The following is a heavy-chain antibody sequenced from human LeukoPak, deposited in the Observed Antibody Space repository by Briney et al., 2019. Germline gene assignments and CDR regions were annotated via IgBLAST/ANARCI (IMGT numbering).Heavy chain of an antibody. J-gene: IGHJ4*02. D-gene: IGHD6-6*01. CDR3: AKEVQLLPFDY. V-gene: IGHV3-30*02. CDR2: IRNDGNEK. CDR1: GFTFSSYG. Sequence: GGSLRLSCAASGFTFSSYGMHWVRQAPGKGLEWVAFIRNDGNEKYYADSVKGRFTISRDNSKNTLYLQMNSLTPEDTAVYYCAKEVQLLPFDYWGQGTLVTVSS.